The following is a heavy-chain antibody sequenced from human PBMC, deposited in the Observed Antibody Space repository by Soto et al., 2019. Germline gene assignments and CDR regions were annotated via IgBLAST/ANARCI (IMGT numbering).Heavy chain of an antibody. CDR2: ISHTGST. V-gene: IGHV4-30-2*01. D-gene: IGHD3-10*01. Sequence: SETLSLTCAVSGGSITSGNSYSWSWIRQPPGKGLEWIGSISHTGSTSYNPSLKSRLTMSVDKSKNQFSLRLSSVTAADMAVYYCARAVAPYFGSWFDPWGQGILVTVSS. CDR3: ARAVAPYFGSWFDP. CDR1: GGSITSGNSYS. J-gene: IGHJ5*02.